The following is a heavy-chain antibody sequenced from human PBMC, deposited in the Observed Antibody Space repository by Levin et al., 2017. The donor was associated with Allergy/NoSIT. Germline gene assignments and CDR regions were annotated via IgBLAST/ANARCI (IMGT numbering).Heavy chain of an antibody. D-gene: IGHD2-15*01. J-gene: IGHJ4*02. CDR3: ARNGLRYCSGGSCYSGNY. Sequence: GGSLRLSCKGSGYSFTSYWIGWVRQMPGKGLEWMGIIYPGDSDTRYSPSFQGQVTISADKSISTAYLQWSSLKASDTAMYYCARNGLRYCSGGSCYSGNYWGQGTLVTVSS. CDR1: GYSFTSYW. V-gene: IGHV5-51*01. CDR2: IYPGDSDT.